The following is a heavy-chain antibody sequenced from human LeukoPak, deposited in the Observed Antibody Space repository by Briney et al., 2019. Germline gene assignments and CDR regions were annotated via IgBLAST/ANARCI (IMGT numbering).Heavy chain of an antibody. Sequence: GGSLRLSCAASGLTVSSNYMSWVRQAPGKGLEWVSVIYSGGSTYYADSVKGRFTISRDNSKNTLYLQMNSLRAEDTAVYYCARDWKAVAGYYYYGMDVWGQGTTVTVSS. J-gene: IGHJ6*02. V-gene: IGHV3-66*01. CDR3: ARDWKAVAGYYYYGMDV. CDR1: GLTVSSNY. CDR2: IYSGGST. D-gene: IGHD6-19*01.